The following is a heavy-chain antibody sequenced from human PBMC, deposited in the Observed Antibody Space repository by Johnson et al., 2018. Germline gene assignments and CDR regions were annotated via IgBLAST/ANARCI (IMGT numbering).Heavy chain of an antibody. Sequence: QVQLQESGPGLVKXSETXSLXCTVSGGSISSYYWSWIRQPPGKGLEWIGYIYYSGSTNYNPSLKSRVTISVDTSKNQFSLKLSSVTAADTAVYYCEARIVVTDAFDIWGQGTMVTVSS. CDR3: EARIVVTDAFDI. CDR2: IYYSGST. D-gene: IGHD2-21*01. V-gene: IGHV4-59*01. J-gene: IGHJ3*02. CDR1: GGSISSYY.